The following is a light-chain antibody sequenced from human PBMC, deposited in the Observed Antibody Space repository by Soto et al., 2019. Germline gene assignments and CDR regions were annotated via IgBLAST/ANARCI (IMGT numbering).Light chain of an antibody. CDR3: QDYGSSRT. V-gene: IGKV3-20*01. CDR1: QSVSSSY. Sequence: ELVLTQSPGTLSLSPGERATLSCRASQSVSSSYLSWYQQKPGQAPRLLIYAASSRATGIPDRFSGSGSGTDFTPTISRLEPEDSAVYYCQDYGSSRTFGQGTKVEIK. J-gene: IGKJ1*01. CDR2: AAS.